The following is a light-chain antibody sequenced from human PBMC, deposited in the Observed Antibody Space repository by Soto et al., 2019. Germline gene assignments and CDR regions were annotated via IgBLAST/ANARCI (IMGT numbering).Light chain of an antibody. J-gene: IGKJ4*01. CDR3: QKYGSSRLN. CDR1: LGISIN. Sequence: EIVMTHSPATLSVSPLEIVTLSCRASLGISINLAWYQQRPGQAPRLLIYGASTRATGVPARFSGSGSGTDFTLTISRLEPEDFAVYYCQKYGSSRLNFGGGTKVDIK. V-gene: IGKV3-15*01. CDR2: GAS.